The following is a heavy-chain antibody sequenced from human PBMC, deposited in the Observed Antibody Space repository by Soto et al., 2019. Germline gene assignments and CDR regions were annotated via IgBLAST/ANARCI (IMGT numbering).Heavy chain of an antibody. J-gene: IGHJ3*02. CDR3: ARQEHQTTLYDAFDM. V-gene: IGHV5-51*01. CDR1: GYSFSNYW. D-gene: IGHD1-1*01. CDR2: IYPGDSDT. Sequence: EVQLVQSGAEVKKSGESLKISCKGSGYSFSNYWIGWVRQMPGKGLEWMGLIYPGDSDTKYSPSFQGQVTISADKSGSTTYLQWSSLKTPDTASYYCARQEHQTTLYDAFDMWCPGTLVTV.